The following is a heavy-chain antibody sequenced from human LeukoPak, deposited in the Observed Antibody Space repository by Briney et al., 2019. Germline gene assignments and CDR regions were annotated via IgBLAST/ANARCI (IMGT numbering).Heavy chain of an antibody. J-gene: IGHJ5*02. Sequence: ASVKVSCKASGYTFTGYYMHWVRQAPGQGLEGMGWINPNSGGTNYAQKFQGRVTMTRDTSISTAYMELSRLRSDDTAVYYCARVDGYCSGGSCYSVLGTWFDPWGQGTLVTVSS. CDR3: ARVDGYCSGGSCYSVLGTWFDP. CDR2: INPNSGGT. CDR1: GYTFTGYY. V-gene: IGHV1-2*02. D-gene: IGHD2-15*01.